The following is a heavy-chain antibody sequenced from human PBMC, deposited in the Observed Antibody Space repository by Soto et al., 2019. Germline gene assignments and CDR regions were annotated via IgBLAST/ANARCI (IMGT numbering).Heavy chain of an antibody. D-gene: IGHD2-2*01. V-gene: IGHV3-20*04. Sequence: GGSLRLSCAASGFTFDDYGMNWVRQAPGKGLEWVSGINWNGGYTGYADSVKGRFTISRDNAKNSLYLQMNSLRAEDTALYYCARGNCSSTKCYYTYWGQGSPVTVSS. CDR1: GFTFDDYG. CDR2: INWNGGYT. CDR3: ARGNCSSTKCYYTY. J-gene: IGHJ4*02.